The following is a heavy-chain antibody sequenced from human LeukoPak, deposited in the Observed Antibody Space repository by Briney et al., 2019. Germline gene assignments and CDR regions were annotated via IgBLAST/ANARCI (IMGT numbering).Heavy chain of an antibody. V-gene: IGHV3-23*01. D-gene: IGHD3-10*01. CDR1: GFTFSSYA. CDR3: AKCYYGSGNYCDAFDI. CDR2: ISGSSDNT. Sequence: GGSLRLSCATSGFTFSSYAMSWVRQAPGKGLEWVSAISGSSDNTYYADAVKGRFTISRDSSMNTLYLEMNSVRAEDTAVYYCAKCYYGSGNYCDAFDIWGQGTMVTVSS. J-gene: IGHJ3*02.